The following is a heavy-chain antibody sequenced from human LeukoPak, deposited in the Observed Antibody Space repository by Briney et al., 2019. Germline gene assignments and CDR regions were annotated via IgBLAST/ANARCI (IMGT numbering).Heavy chain of an antibody. CDR2: ISYVGSNE. J-gene: IGHJ4*02. CDR1: GFTFSSYG. Sequence: GGSLRLSCAASGFTFSSYGMHWVRQAPGKGLEWVAVISYVGSNEYNADSAKGRFTISRDNSKNTLYLQMNSLRAGDTAIYYCVKDQINLWLPDYWGQGTLVTVSS. V-gene: IGHV3-30*18. D-gene: IGHD5-18*01. CDR3: VKDQINLWLPDY.